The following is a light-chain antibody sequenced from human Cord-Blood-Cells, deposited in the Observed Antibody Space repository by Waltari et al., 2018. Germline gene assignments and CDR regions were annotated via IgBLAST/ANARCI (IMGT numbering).Light chain of an antibody. V-gene: IGLV2-14*01. CDR2: EVS. CDR3: SSYTSSSTYV. Sequence: QSALTQPASVSGSPGQSITISCTGTSSDVGGYNYVSWYQQHPGKAPKLMIYEVSNRPSGVSKRSSCSKSGNTASLTISGLQAEDEADYYCSSYTSSSTYVFGTGTKVTVL. CDR1: SSDVGGYNY. J-gene: IGLJ1*01.